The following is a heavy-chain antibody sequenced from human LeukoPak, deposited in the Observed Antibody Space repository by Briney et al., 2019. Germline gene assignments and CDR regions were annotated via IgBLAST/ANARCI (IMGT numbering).Heavy chain of an antibody. CDR2: INPNSGGT. CDR3: ARASTTDYDILTGLPDY. D-gene: IGHD3-9*01. Sequence: ASVKVSCKASGGTFSSYAISWVRQAPGQGLEWMGWINPNSGGTNYAQKFQGRVTMTRDTSISTAYMELSRLRSDDTAVYYCARASTTDYDILTGLPDYWGQGTLVTVSS. CDR1: GGTFSSYA. J-gene: IGHJ4*02. V-gene: IGHV1-2*02.